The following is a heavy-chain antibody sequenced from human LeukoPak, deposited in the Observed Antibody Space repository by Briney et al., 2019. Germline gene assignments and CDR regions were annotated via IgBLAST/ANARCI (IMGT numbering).Heavy chain of an antibody. CDR3: ARVRAKLELDY. D-gene: IGHD1-1*01. Sequence: GGSLRLSCAASGFTFSSYSMNWVRQAPGKGLEWVSYISSSSSTIYYADSVKGRFTISRDNAKNSLYLQMNSLRAEDTAVYYCARVRAKLELDYWGQGTLVTVSS. CDR1: GFTFSSYS. V-gene: IGHV3-48*01. CDR2: ISSSSSTI. J-gene: IGHJ4*02.